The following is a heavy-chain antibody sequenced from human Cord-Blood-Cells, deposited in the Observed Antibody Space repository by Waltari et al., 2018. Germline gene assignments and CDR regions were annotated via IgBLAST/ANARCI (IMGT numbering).Heavy chain of an antibody. Sequence: QVQLVQSGAEVKKPGASVQVSCKASGYTFTSYAMHWVLQDPGQRLEWMGWINAGNGNTKYSQKFQGRVTITRDTAASTAYMELSSLRSEDTAVYYCARDEYSSSYYYYYMDVWGKGTTVTVSS. D-gene: IGHD6-6*01. CDR1: GYTFTSYA. J-gene: IGHJ6*03. CDR2: INAGNGNT. V-gene: IGHV1-3*01. CDR3: ARDEYSSSYYYYYMDV.